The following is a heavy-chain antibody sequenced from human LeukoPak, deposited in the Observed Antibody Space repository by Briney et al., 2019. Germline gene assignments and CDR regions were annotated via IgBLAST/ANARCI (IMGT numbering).Heavy chain of an antibody. CDR2: INTDGSST. J-gene: IGHJ4*02. Sequence: PGGSLRLSCAASGFTFSNYWMHWVRQAPGKGLVWVSRINTDGSSTSYADSVKGRFTISRDNAKNTLYLQMNSLRAEDTAVYYCARAPNVGTPDYWGQGTLVTVSS. CDR3: ARAPNVGTPDY. D-gene: IGHD7-27*01. CDR1: GFTFSNYW. V-gene: IGHV3-74*01.